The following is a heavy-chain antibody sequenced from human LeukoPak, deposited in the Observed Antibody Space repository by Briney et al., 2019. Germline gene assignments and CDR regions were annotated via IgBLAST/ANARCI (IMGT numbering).Heavy chain of an antibody. Sequence: SETLSLTCTVSGGSISSSSYYWGWIRQPPGKGLEWIGSIYYSGSTYYNPSLKSRVTISVDTSKNQFSLKLSSVTAADTAVYYCARQGIQLWPLDYWGQGTLVTVSS. CDR2: IYYSGST. V-gene: IGHV4-39*07. D-gene: IGHD5-18*01. J-gene: IGHJ4*02. CDR1: GGSISSSSYY. CDR3: ARQGIQLWPLDY.